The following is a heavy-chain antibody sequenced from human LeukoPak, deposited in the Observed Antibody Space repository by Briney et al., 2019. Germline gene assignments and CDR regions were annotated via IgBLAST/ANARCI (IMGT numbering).Heavy chain of an antibody. CDR3: APGSDSSYYRVGTYFDY. CDR1: GYTFTGYY. J-gene: IGHJ4*02. CDR2: INPNSGGT. D-gene: IGHD5-12*01. Sequence: ASVKVSCKASGYTFTGYYMHWVRQAPGQGLEWMGWINPNSGGTNYAQKFQGRVTMTRDTSISTAYMEMSRLRSDDTAVYYCAPGSDSSYYRVGTYFDYWGQGTLVTVSS. V-gene: IGHV1-2*02.